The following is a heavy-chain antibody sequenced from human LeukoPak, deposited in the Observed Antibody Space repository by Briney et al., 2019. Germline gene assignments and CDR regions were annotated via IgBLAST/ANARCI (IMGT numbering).Heavy chain of an antibody. CDR1: GYKFTDHY. D-gene: IGHD6-13*01. CDR3: ARENGYSSSWYDP. V-gene: IGHV1-69-2*01. CDR2: LDPEEGEA. Sequence: GASVKVSCEGSGYKFTDHYIHWIQQAPGKALQWVGRLDPEEGEAIFAPGFQDRVTITADTSTDTAYMELSSLRSDDTAVYYCARENGYSSSWYDPWGQGTLVTVSS. J-gene: IGHJ5*02.